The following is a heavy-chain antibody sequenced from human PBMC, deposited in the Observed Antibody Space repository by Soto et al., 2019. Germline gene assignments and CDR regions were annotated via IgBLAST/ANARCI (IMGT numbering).Heavy chain of an antibody. V-gene: IGHV1-69*01. CDR3: SISKSYGRGDL. Sequence: QVQLVQSGAEVKKPGSSVSVSCKASGGTLNSYTISWVRQAPGQGLEWMGGIIPVFGTTDYAQKFQGRVTMTADESTGTAYLDLFSLRSEDTAIYYCSISKSYGRGDLWGQGTLVTVSS. CDR1: GGTLNSYT. J-gene: IGHJ4*02. CDR2: IIPVFGTT. D-gene: IGHD4-17*01.